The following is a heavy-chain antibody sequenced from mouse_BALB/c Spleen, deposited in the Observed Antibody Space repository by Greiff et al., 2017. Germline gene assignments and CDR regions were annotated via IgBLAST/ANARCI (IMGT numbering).Heavy chain of an antibody. CDR3: ASGEVRDY. CDR2: ISTYYGDA. D-gene: IGHD2-14*01. CDR1: GYTFTDYA. V-gene: IGHV1S137*01. J-gene: IGHJ2*01. Sequence: VQLQQSGAELVRPGVSVKISCKGSGYTFTDYAMHWVKQSHAKSLEWIGVISTYYGDASYNQKFKGKATMTVDKSSSTAYMELARLTSEDSAIYYCASGEVRDYWGQGTTLTVSS.